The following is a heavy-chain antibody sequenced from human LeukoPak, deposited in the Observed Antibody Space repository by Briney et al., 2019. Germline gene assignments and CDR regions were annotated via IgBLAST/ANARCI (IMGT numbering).Heavy chain of an antibody. V-gene: IGHV1-18*01. CDR2: ISAYNGNT. Sequence: ASVKVSCKASGYTFTSYGISWVRQAPGQRLEWMGWISAYNGNTNYAQKLQGRVTMTTDTSTSTAYMELRSLRSDDTAVYYCARGEYQLPPYYYYYGMDVWGQGTTVTVSS. CDR3: ARGEYQLPPYYYYYGMDV. D-gene: IGHD2-2*01. CDR1: GYTFTSYG. J-gene: IGHJ6*02.